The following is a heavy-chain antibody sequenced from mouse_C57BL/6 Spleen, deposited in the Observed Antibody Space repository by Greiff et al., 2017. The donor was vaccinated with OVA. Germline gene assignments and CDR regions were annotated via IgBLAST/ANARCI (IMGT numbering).Heavy chain of an antibody. D-gene: IGHD1-1*01. J-gene: IGHJ2*01. CDR2: IYPGDGDT. V-gene: IGHV1-82*01. CDR3: ARRRVITTVVEYYCDY. CDR1: GYAFSSSW. Sequence: VQLQQSGPELVKPGASVKISCKASGYAFSSSWMNWVKQRPGKGLEWIGRIYPGDGDTNYNGKFKGKATLTADKSSSTAYMQLSSLTSEDSAVYFCARRRVITTVVEYYCDYWGQGTTLTVSS.